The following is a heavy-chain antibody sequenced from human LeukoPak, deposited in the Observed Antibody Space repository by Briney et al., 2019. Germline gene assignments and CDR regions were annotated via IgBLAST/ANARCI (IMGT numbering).Heavy chain of an antibody. J-gene: IGHJ5*02. D-gene: IGHD3-10*01. V-gene: IGHV4-34*01. CDR2: VNHCGSN. CDR3: ARGGRDPSASGPMVRGVITDNWIDP. CDR1: GGPFSGYY. Sequence: PSETLSLTCAVYGGPFSGYYWSWIRQPPGKGLEWIGEVNHCGSNNFHPSLKSRVTISVGTSKNQFSLKLSSVTAADTAVYYCARGGRDPSASGPMVRGVITDNWIDPWGQGTLVTVSS.